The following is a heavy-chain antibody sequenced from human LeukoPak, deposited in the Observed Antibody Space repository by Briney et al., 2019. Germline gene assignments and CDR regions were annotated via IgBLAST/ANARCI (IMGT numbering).Heavy chain of an antibody. V-gene: IGHV4-59*12. CDR1: GGSISSYY. D-gene: IGHD3-16*02. Sequence: SETLSLTCTVSGGSISSYYWSWIRQPPGKGLEWIGYIYYSGRTNYNPSLKRRVTISVDPSKNQFSLKLISVPAADTAVYYCARPVRYYMDVWGKGTTVTISS. J-gene: IGHJ6*03. CDR2: IYYSGRT. CDR3: ARPVRYYMDV.